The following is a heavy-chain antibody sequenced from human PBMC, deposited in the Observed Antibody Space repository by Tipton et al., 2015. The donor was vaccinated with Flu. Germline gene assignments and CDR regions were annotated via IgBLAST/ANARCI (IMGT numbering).Heavy chain of an antibody. J-gene: IGHJ3*02. Sequence: VQLVQSGGGLVQPGGSLRLSCAASGFTFSSYEMNWVRQAPGKGLEWVSYISSSGNTISYADSVKGRFTISRDNSKNTLYLQMNNLRAEDTAVYYCAKRLRLSGRPAAFDIWGQGTMVTVSS. CDR1: GFTFSSYE. V-gene: IGHV3-48*03. CDR3: AKRLRLSGRPAAFDI. CDR2: ISSSGNTI. D-gene: IGHD1-26*01.